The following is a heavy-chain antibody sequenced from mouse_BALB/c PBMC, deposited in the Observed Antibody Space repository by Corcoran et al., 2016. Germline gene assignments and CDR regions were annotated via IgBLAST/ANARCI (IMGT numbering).Heavy chain of an antibody. V-gene: IGHV1S136*01. J-gene: IGHJ2*01. CDR3: ARRAGYFDY. D-gene: IGHD3-3*01. Sequence: IQLVQSGPELKKPGETVKISCKASGYTFTSYVMHWVKQKPGQGLEWIGYINPYNYGTKYNEKFKGKATLTSDKSSSTAYMELSSLTSEESAVYYCARRAGYFDYWGQGTTLTVSS. CDR2: INPYNYGT. CDR1: GYTFTSYV.